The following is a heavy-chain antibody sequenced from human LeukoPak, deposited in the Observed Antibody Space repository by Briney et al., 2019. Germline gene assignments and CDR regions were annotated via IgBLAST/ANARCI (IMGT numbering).Heavy chain of an antibody. Sequence: SGGSLRLSCAASGFTVSSNYMSWVRQAPGKGLEWVSVIYSGGSTYYADSVKGRFTISRDNSKNTLYLQMNSLRVEDTAVYYCANGGYYYDSSGYPDYWGQGTLVTVSS. CDR1: GFTVSSNY. V-gene: IGHV3-66*01. CDR3: ANGGYYYDSSGYPDY. D-gene: IGHD3-22*01. J-gene: IGHJ4*02. CDR2: IYSGGST.